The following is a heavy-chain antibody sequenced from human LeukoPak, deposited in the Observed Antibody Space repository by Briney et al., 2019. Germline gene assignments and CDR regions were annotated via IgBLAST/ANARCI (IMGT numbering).Heavy chain of an antibody. D-gene: IGHD6-19*01. CDR1: GYSFTSYW. J-gene: IGHJ3*02. V-gene: IGHV5-51*01. CDR3: ASPQVIAVAGTGAFDI. Sequence: HGESLKISCKGSGYSFTSYWIGWVRQMPGKGLEWMGIIYPGDSDTRYSPSFQGQVTISADKSISTAYLQWSSLKASDTAMYYCASPQVIAVAGTGAFDIWGQGTMVTVSS. CDR2: IYPGDSDT.